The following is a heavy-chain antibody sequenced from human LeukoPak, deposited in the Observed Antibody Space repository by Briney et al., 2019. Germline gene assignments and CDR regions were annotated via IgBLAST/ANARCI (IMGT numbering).Heavy chain of an antibody. CDR1: GFTFSSYS. D-gene: IGHD6-19*01. Sequence: GGSLRLSCAASGFTFSSYSMNWVRQAPGKGLEWVSSISSSSSYIYYADSVKGRFTISRDNAKNSLYLQMNSLRAEDTAVYYCAREPFSSGPRGFDCWGQGTLVTVSS. CDR3: AREPFSSGPRGFDC. V-gene: IGHV3-21*01. CDR2: ISSSSSYI. J-gene: IGHJ4*02.